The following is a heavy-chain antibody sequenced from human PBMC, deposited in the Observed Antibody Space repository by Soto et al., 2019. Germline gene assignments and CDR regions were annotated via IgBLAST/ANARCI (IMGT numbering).Heavy chain of an antibody. V-gene: IGHV2-26*01. CDR1: GFSLTTGKMG. Sequence: LVNPTETLTLTCTVSGFSLTTGKMGVSWIRQPPGKALEWLAHIFSDNERSYSTSLQGRLTISKDTPGSQVVLSMTNVDPVDTATYYCARMNVDSYQFYYAMDVWGQGTTVTVSS. CDR2: IFSDNER. J-gene: IGHJ6*02. CDR3: ARMNVDSYQFYYAMDV. D-gene: IGHD4-17*01.